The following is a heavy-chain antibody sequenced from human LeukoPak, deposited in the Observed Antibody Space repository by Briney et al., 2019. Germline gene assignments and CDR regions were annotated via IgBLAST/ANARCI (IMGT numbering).Heavy chain of an antibody. CDR2: IYYSGST. CDR3: ARHEYSSSGAAFDY. D-gene: IGHD6-6*01. CDR1: GGSISSSSYY. J-gene: IGHJ4*02. Sequence: SETLSLTCTVSGGSISSSSYYWGRIRQPPGKGLEWIGSIYYSGSTYYNPSLKSRVTISVDTSKNQFSLKLSSVTAADTAVYYCARHEYSSSGAAFDYWGQGTLVTVSS. V-gene: IGHV4-39*01.